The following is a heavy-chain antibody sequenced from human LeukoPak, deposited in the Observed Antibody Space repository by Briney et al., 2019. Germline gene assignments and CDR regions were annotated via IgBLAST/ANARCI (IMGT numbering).Heavy chain of an antibody. CDR3: ARHISGGYYYDSSGYYYFDY. CDR2: IYYSGST. D-gene: IGHD3-22*01. CDR1: GGSISSSSYY. V-gene: IGHV4-39*01. J-gene: IGHJ4*02. Sequence: PSETLSLTCTVSGGSISSSSYYWGWIRQTRGKGMEWIGRIYYSGSTYYNPSLKSRFTITVDTAKNTFSLQLSSVTAADTAVYYCARHISGGYYYDSSGYYYFDYWGQGTLVTVSS.